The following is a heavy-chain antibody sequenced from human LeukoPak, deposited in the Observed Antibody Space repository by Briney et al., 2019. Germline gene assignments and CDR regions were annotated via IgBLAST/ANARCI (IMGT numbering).Heavy chain of an antibody. D-gene: IGHD6-19*01. CDR2: INPNSGGT. Sequence: GASVKVSCKASGYTFTGYYMHWVRQAPGQGLAWMGWINPNSGGTNYAQKFQGWVTMTRDTSISTAYMELSRLRSDDTAVYYCARVSGWYEAWDYFDYWGQGTLVTVSS. CDR1: GYTFTGYY. J-gene: IGHJ4*02. CDR3: ARVSGWYEAWDYFDY. V-gene: IGHV1-2*04.